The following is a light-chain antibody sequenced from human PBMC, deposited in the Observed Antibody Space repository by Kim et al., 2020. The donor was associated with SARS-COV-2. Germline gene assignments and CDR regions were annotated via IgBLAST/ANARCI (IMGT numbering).Light chain of an antibody. CDR1: QDITYY. V-gene: IGKV1-33*01. Sequence: DVQMTQSPSSLSASVGDRVTITCQASQDITYYLNWYQQKPGKAPKLLIYDASNVQTGVPSRFSGSGSGTEFTFTISSLQPEDIATYHCQHHDNIPWTFGQGTKVDIK. CDR2: DAS. J-gene: IGKJ1*01. CDR3: QHHDNIPWT.